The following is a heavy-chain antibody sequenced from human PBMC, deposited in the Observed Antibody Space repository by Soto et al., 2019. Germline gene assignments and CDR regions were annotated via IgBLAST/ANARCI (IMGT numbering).Heavy chain of an antibody. V-gene: IGHV4-4*02. Sequence: QVQLQESGPGLVKPSGTLSLTCAVSGGSISSSNWWSWVRQPPGKGLEWIGEIYHSGSTNYNPSLKSPVNISVDKSKNQFSLKLSSVTAADTAVYYCARAQYYYGSGSYYNFDYWGQGTLVTVSS. J-gene: IGHJ4*02. CDR3: ARAQYYYGSGSYYNFDY. CDR2: IYHSGST. CDR1: GGSISSSNW. D-gene: IGHD3-10*01.